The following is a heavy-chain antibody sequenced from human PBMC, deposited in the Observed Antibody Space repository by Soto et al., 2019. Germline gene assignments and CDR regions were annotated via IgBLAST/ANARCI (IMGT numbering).Heavy chain of an antibody. D-gene: IGHD3-9*01. CDR1: GGSISSGDYY. V-gene: IGHV4-30-4*01. J-gene: IGHJ4*02. Sequence: SETLSLTCTVSGGSISSGDYYWSWIRQPPGKGLEWIGYIYYSGSTYYNPSLKSRVTISVDTSKNQFSLKLSSVTAADTAVYYCASYDILTGYYKLWGQGTLVTVSS. CDR2: IYYSGST. CDR3: ASYDILTGYYKL.